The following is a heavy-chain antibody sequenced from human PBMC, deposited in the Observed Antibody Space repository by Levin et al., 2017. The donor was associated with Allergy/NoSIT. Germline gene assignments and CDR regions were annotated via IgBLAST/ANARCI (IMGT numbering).Heavy chain of an antibody. CDR3: ARDECAWFGECYGMDV. J-gene: IGHJ6*02. V-gene: IGHV4-31*03. Sequence: NASETLSLTCSVSGDSITRGDYYWSWIRQRPGEGLEWIGFISYSGTAHYNPSLKSRLTVSSDTSKNQFSLKLTSVTVADTAVYYCARDECAWFGECYGMDVWGQGTTVIVSS. D-gene: IGHD3-10*01. CDR1: GDSITRGDYY. CDR2: ISYSGTA.